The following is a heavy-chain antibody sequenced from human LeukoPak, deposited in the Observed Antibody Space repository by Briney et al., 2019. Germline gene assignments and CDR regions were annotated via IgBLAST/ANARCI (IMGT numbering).Heavy chain of an antibody. CDR2: IRSQIYGGTP. J-gene: IGHJ4*02. CDR3: TRDQTPYY. CDR1: GFTFGDYA. V-gene: IGHV3-49*04. Sequence: GGSLRLSCTASGFTFGDYAMTWVRQAPGKGLEWVGFIRSQIYGGTPEYAASVKGRFTISRDDSKGVAYLQMNSLKTEDTAVYYCTRDQTPYYWGQGTLVTVSS.